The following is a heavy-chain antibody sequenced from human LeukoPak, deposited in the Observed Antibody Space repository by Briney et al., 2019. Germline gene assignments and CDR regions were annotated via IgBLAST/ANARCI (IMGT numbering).Heavy chain of an antibody. CDR3: ARLYGNYQNYFDY. V-gene: IGHV4-59*12. CDR2: VDHTGST. Sequence: SETLSLTCSVSDDSITMYYWTCIRQRPGKGLEWIGYVDHTGSTNFNPSLNGRVSISRDTSKNLFSLKLRSVTAADTAVYYCARLYGNYQNYFDYWGQGTLVTVSS. J-gene: IGHJ4*02. D-gene: IGHD1-7*01. CDR1: DDSITMYY.